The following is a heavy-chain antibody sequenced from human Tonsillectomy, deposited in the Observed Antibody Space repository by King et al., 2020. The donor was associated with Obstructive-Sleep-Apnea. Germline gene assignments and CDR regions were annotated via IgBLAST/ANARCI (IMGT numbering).Heavy chain of an antibody. CDR3: AREGRPAAGIYYFDY. CDR2: INLGNGNT. J-gene: IGHJ4*02. Sequence: QLVPSGAEVKRPGASVTVSCKPSGYTFTSYNIIHWVRQAPGQRLEWMGWINLGNGNTKYSQKFQGRVTITRDTSANTAHMELSSLRSEDTALYYCAREGRPAAGIYYFDYWGQGTLVTVSS. CDR1: GYTFTSYN. D-gene: IGHD6-13*01. V-gene: IGHV1-3*01.